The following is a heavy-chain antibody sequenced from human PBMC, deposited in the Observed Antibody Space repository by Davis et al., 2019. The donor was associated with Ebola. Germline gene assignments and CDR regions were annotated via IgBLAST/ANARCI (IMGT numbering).Heavy chain of an antibody. CDR3: ATDLNWSGF. CDR1: GFTFSSYA. D-gene: IGHD3-3*01. J-gene: IGHJ4*02. Sequence: PGGSLRLSCAASGFTFSSYAMSWVRQAPGKGLEWVANIKTDGSEMYYVDSVKGRFTISRDNAKNSLNLQMSSLRAEDTAVYYCATDLNWSGFWGQGTLVTVSS. V-gene: IGHV3-7*01. CDR2: IKTDGSEM.